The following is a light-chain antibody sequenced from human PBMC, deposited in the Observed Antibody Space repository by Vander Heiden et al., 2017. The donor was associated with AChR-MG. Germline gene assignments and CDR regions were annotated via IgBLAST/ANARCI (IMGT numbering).Light chain of an antibody. J-gene: IGLJ3*02. Sequence: QSVLTQPPSVSEAPRQRVPTSFSGSSSNIGNNAVNWYQQLPGKAPKLLIYYDDLLPSGVSDRFSGSKSGTSASLAISGLQSEDEADYYCAAWDDSLNGPVFGGGTKLTVL. CDR1: SSNIGNNA. CDR3: AAWDDSLNGPV. V-gene: IGLV1-36*01. CDR2: YDD.